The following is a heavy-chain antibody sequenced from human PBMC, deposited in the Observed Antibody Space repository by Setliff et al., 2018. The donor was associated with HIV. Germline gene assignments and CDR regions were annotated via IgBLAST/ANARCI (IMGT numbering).Heavy chain of an antibody. CDR1: GFSLSNYW. Sequence: LRLSCAASGFSLSNYWMHWVRQAPGKGLVWVSRINTDGSRTIYADSVKGRFTISRDNAKNTVYLQMNSLGAEDTAVYYCVRGPSYINYWGQGTLVTVSS. J-gene: IGHJ4*02. V-gene: IGHV3-74*01. CDR2: INTDGSRT. D-gene: IGHD3-10*01. CDR3: VRGPSYINY.